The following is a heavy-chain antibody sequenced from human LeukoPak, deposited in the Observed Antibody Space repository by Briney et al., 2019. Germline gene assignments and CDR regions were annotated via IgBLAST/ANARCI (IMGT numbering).Heavy chain of an antibody. CDR3: AREAGTTGNYYYYYYYYMDV. D-gene: IGHD3-22*01. J-gene: IGHJ6*03. Sequence: ASVKVSCKASGYTFTSYYMHWVRQAPGQGLEWMGIINPSGGSTSYAQKFQGRVTMTRDTSTSTVYMELSSLRSEDTAVYYCAREAGTTGNYYYYYYYYMDVWGKGTTVTVSS. CDR1: GYTFTSYY. V-gene: IGHV1-46*01. CDR2: INPSGGST.